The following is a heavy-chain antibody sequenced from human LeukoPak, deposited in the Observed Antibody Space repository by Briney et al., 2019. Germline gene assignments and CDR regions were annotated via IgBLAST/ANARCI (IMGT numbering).Heavy chain of an antibody. Sequence: SETLSLTCAVYGAPLSDYYWSWIRHPPGKGLECIGETNPSGSTNYNPSLESRVTISADTSKNQFSLKLTSVTAADTALYFCAKEIVGATTPDYWGQGTLSPSPQ. CDR2: TNPSGST. CDR3: AKEIVGATTPDY. V-gene: IGHV4-34*01. CDR1: GAPLSDYY. J-gene: IGHJ4*02. D-gene: IGHD1-26*01.